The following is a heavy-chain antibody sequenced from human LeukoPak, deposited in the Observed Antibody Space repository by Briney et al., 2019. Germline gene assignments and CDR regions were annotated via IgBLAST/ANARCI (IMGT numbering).Heavy chain of an antibody. Sequence: ASVKVSCKASGYTFTSYAMNWVRQAPGQGLEWMGWINTNTGNPTYAQGFTGRFVFSLDTSVSTAYLQISSLKAEDTAVCYCARNYNYYDSSGYGAFDIWGQGTMVTVSS. D-gene: IGHD3-22*01. CDR1: GYTFTSYA. J-gene: IGHJ3*02. V-gene: IGHV7-4-1*02. CDR3: ARNYNYYDSSGYGAFDI. CDR2: INTNTGNP.